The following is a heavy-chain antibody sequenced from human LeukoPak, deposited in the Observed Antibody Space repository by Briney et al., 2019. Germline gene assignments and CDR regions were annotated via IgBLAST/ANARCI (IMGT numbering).Heavy chain of an antibody. CDR3: ARRDTATYGMDV. CDR2: IYSGGST. V-gene: IGHV3-66*01. D-gene: IGHD5-18*01. CDR1: GFTVSSNY. Sequence: GGSLRLSCAASGFTVSSNYMNWVRQAPGKGLEWVSVIYSGGSTYYTDSVKGRFTISRDNSKNTLYLQMNSLRAEDTAVYYCARRDTATYGMDVWGQGTTVTVSS. J-gene: IGHJ6*02.